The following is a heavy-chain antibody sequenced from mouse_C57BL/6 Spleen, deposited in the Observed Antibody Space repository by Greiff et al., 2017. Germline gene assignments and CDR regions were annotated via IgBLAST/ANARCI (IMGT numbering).Heavy chain of an antibody. CDR1: GYTFTDYY. V-gene: IGHV1-26*01. CDR2: INPNNGGT. CDR3: ARPTGGSYWYFDV. D-gene: IGHD4-1*02. J-gene: IGHJ1*03. Sequence: EVQLQQSGPELVKPGASVKISCKASGYTFTDYYMNWVKQSHGKSLEWIGDINPNNGGTSYNQKFKGKATLTVDKSSSTAYMERRSLTSEDSAVYYCARPTGGSYWYFDVWGTGTTVTVSS.